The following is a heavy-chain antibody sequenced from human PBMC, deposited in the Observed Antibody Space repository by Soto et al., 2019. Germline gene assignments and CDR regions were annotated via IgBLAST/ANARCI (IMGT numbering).Heavy chain of an antibody. V-gene: IGHV4-4*02. D-gene: IGHD6-19*01. J-gene: IGHJ4*02. CDR1: GGSISSSSW. CDR3: ARQQWLVRKFYFDY. CDR2: FHDSGNT. Sequence: PSETLSLTCAVPGGSISSSSWWSWVRQPPGKGLELIGYFHDSGNTNYNPSLKSRVIISVDTSTSQFSLKLASVTAADTAVYYCARQQWLVRKFYFDYWGQGALVTVSS.